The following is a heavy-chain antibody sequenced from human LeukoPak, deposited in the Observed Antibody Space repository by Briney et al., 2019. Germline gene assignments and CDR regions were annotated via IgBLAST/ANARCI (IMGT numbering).Heavy chain of an antibody. D-gene: IGHD3-9*01. J-gene: IGHJ5*02. Sequence: PGGSRRLSCAATGFSFRGYWMNWVRQAPGKGLEWLAIIKQDGSEKHYKGSVEGRFTISRDNAKNSLHLQMNSLRAEDTAVYYCAGGSGYLITSWGQGTLVTVSS. CDR3: AGGSGYLITS. V-gene: IGHV3-7*01. CDR2: IKQDGSEK. CDR1: GFSFRGYW.